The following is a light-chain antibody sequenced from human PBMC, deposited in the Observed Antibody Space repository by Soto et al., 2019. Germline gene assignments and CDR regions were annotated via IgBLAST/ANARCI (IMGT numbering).Light chain of an antibody. V-gene: IGKV3-20*01. CDR3: QHYGSSPPIT. CDR1: QSVRGTS. Sequence: EIWLTQSPGTLSLSPGERATLSCRASQSVRGTSLAWYQQKPGQAPRLLIYDASSRATGIPDRFSGGGSGTDFTLTISRLEPEDFAVYYCQHYGSSPPITFGQGTRLEI. J-gene: IGKJ5*01. CDR2: DAS.